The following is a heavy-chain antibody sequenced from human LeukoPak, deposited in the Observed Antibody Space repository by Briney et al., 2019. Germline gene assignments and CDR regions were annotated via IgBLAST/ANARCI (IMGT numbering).Heavy chain of an antibody. CDR2: INQSGGT. CDR3: ARQDYYGSGSYLLDY. D-gene: IGHD3-10*01. V-gene: IGHV4-34*01. CDR1: GDSFSGYY. J-gene: IGHJ4*02. Sequence: PSETLSLTCAVYGDSFSGYYWSWIRQSPGKGLEWIGEINQSGGTNYNPSLKSRVTISVDTSKNQFSLKLSSVTAADTAVYYCARQDYYGSGSYLLDYWGQGTLVTVSS.